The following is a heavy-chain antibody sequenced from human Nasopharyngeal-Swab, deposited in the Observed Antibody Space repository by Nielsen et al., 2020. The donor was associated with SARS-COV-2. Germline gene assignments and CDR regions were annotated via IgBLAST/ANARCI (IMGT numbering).Heavy chain of an antibody. CDR3: ARGSSDWRGIDY. CDR1: GFTFSRSW. Sequence: GESLKISYAASGFTFSRSWMHWVRQAPGKGLVGVSRIGPDGRETSFADSVKGRFTISRDNAKNTLYLQMNSLRAEDTAVYFCARGSSDWRGIDYWGQGTLVTVSS. D-gene: IGHD6-19*01. CDR2: IGPDGRET. V-gene: IGHV3-74*01. J-gene: IGHJ4*02.